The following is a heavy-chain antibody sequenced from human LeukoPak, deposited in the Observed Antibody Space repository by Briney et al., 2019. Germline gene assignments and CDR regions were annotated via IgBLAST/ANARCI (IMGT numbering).Heavy chain of an antibody. CDR1: GGSFSGYY. CDR3: ASLVVSDY. J-gene: IGHJ4*02. V-gene: IGHV4-34*01. CDR2: INHSGST. Sequence: SETLSLTCAVYGGSFSGYYWSWIRQPPGKGLEWIGEINHSGSTNYNPSLKSRVTISVDTSKNQFSLKLSSVTAADTAVYHCASLVVSDYWGQGTLVTVSS. D-gene: IGHD3-22*01.